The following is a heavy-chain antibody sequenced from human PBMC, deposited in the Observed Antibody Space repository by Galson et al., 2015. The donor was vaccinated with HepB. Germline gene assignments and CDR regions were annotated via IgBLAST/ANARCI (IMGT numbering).Heavy chain of an antibody. Sequence: SVKVSCKASGGTFSSYAISWVRQAPGQGLEWMGGIIPIFGTANYAQKFQGRVTITADESTSTAYMELSSLRSEDTAVYYCASGYDYVWGSYPTRFDYWGQGTLVTVSS. CDR2: IIPIFGTA. V-gene: IGHV1-69*13. D-gene: IGHD3-16*02. CDR3: ASGYDYVWGSYPTRFDY. J-gene: IGHJ4*02. CDR1: GGTFSSYA.